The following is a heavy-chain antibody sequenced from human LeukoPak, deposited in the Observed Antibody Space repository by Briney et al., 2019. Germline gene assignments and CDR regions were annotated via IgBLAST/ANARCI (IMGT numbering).Heavy chain of an antibody. V-gene: IGHV4-59*01. J-gene: IGHJ1*01. CDR3: ARRTVTTDYLLH. D-gene: IGHD4-17*01. CDR2: IHYSGAT. Sequence: PSETLSLTCTVSGGSISTYHWSWIRQPPGKGLEWIGYIHYSGATNYNPSLKSRVTISVDTSKNQFSLKLTSVTAADTAVYYCARRTVTTDYLLHWGQGTLVTVSP. CDR1: GGSISTYH.